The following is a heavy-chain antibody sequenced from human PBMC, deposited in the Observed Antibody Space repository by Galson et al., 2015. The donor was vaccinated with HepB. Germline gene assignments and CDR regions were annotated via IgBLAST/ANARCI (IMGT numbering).Heavy chain of an antibody. CDR1: GYTFTSYD. J-gene: IGHJ4*02. D-gene: IGHD5-24*01. V-gene: IGHV1-69*01. CDR3: AREGGYNLYYFDY. Sequence: SGYTFTSYDVTWVRQAPGQGLEWMGGFIPFFGSANYAQKFQGRVTITADESTSTAYMELSTLRSEDTAVYYCAREGGYNLYYFDYWGQGTLVTVSS. CDR2: FIPFFGSA.